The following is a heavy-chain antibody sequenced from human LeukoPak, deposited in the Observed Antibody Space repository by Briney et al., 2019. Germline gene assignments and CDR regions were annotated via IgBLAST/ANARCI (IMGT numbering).Heavy chain of an antibody. Sequence: ASVKVSCKASGYTFTGYYMHWVRQAPGQGLEWMGWINPNSGGTNYAQKFQGWVTMTRDTSISTAYMELSRLRSDDTAVYYCARVNSGYDLGYFDYWGQGTLVTVSS. CDR1: GYTFTGYY. V-gene: IGHV1-2*04. CDR3: ARVNSGYDLGYFDY. J-gene: IGHJ4*02. CDR2: INPNSGGT. D-gene: IGHD5-12*01.